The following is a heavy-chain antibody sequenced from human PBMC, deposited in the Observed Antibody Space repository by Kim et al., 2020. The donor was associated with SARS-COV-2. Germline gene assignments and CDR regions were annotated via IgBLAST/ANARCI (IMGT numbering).Heavy chain of an antibody. J-gene: IGHJ5*02. CDR3: ATSPGVGSGYSANWFDP. CDR2: FDPEDGET. CDR1: GYTLTELS. Sequence: ASVKVSCKVSGYTLTELSMHWVRQAPGKGLEWMGGFDPEDGETIYAQKFQGRVTMTEDTSTDTAYMELGSLRSEDTAVYYCATSPGVGSGYSANWFDPWGQGTLVTVSS. V-gene: IGHV1-24*01. D-gene: IGHD3-3*01.